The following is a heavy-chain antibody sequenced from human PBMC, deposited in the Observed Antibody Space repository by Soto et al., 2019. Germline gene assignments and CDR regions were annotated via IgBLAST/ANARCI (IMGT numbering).Heavy chain of an antibody. D-gene: IGHD3-3*02. CDR2: IYWTGDE. J-gene: IGHJ3*01. Sequence: QMTLKESGPTVVNPTQTLTLTCSFSGFSLTTSGVGVGWVRQPPGQALEWLALIYWTGDEHYRPSLRSRLTITKDTSKNQVVLIMTNMDPMDTATYYCARGLASLPVFAFDVWGQGTTVTVSS. V-gene: IGHV2-5*01. CDR3: ARGLASLPVFAFDV. CDR1: GFSLTTSGVG.